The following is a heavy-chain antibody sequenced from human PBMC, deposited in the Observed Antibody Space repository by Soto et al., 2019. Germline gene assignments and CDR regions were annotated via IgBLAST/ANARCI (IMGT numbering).Heavy chain of an antibody. Sequence: SETLSLTCTVSGGSISSGGYYWSWIRQHPGKGLEWIGYIYYSGSTYYNPSLKSRVTISVDTSKNQFSLKLSSVTAADTAVYYCARDRGTYYYDSSGYHGSSNCFDPWGQGTLVTVFS. J-gene: IGHJ5*02. V-gene: IGHV4-31*03. D-gene: IGHD3-22*01. CDR3: ARDRGTYYYDSSGYHGSSNCFDP. CDR1: GGSISSGGYY. CDR2: IYYSGST.